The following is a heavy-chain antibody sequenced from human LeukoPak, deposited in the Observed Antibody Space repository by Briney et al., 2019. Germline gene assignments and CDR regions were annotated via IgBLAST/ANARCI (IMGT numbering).Heavy chain of an antibody. Sequence: GASVKVSCKASGYTFTGYYMHWVRQAPGQGLEWMGWINPNSGGTNYAQKFQGRVTMTRDTSICTAYMELSRLRSDDTAVYYCARGVGSSRNWFDPWGQGTLVTVSS. D-gene: IGHD6-6*01. V-gene: IGHV1-2*02. CDR2: INPNSGGT. CDR1: GYTFTGYY. CDR3: ARGVGSSRNWFDP. J-gene: IGHJ5*02.